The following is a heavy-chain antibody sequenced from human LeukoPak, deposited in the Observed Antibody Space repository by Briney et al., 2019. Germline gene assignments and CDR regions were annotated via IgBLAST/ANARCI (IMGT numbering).Heavy chain of an antibody. J-gene: IGHJ4*02. V-gene: IGHV4-59*11. Sequence: PSQTLSLTCTVAGGSISGHYWSWIRQPPGKGLEWIGYMYYSGSTNYNPSLKSRVTISVDTSKNQFSLKLSSVTAADTAVYYCARGGVYYYDSSGYDLDYWGQGTLVTVSS. CDR3: ARGGVYYYDSSGYDLDY. CDR2: MYYSGST. CDR1: GGSISGHY. D-gene: IGHD3-22*01.